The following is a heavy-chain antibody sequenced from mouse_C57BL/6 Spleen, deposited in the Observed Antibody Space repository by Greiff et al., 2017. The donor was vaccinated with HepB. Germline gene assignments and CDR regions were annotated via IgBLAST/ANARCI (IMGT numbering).Heavy chain of an antibody. CDR2: IDPSDSYT. CDR1: GYTFTSYW. CDR3: ARADGSSSDY. J-gene: IGHJ2*01. D-gene: IGHD1-1*01. Sequence: QVQLQQPGAELVMPGASVKLSCKASGYTFTSYWMHWVKQRPGQGLEWIGEIDPSDSYTNYNQKFKGKSTLTVDKSSSTAYMQLSSLTSEDSAVYYCARADGSSSDYWGQGTTLTVSS. V-gene: IGHV1-69*01.